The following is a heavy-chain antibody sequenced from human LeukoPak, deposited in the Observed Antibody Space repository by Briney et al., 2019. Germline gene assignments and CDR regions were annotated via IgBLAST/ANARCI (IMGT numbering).Heavy chain of an antibody. D-gene: IGHD1-1*01. CDR1: GRTFSTYA. V-gene: IGHV1-69*01. CDR2: IIPMFGTA. CDR3: ARDPAERLRGASYYYYMDV. J-gene: IGHJ6*03. Sequence: SVKVSCKASGRTFSTYAISWVRQAPGQPLEWMGGIIPMFGTADYAQKFQGRVTIIADESTSTVYMELSSLRSGDTAVYYCARDPAERLRGASYYYYMDVWGKGTTVTVSS.